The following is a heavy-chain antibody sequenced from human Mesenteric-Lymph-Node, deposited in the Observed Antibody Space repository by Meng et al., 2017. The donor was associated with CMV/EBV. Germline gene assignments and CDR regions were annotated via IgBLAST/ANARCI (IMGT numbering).Heavy chain of an antibody. CDR3: ARSRYSYGPYYFDS. Sequence: GSLRLSCTVSGDSVSSGSYYWTWIRQPPGKGLEWIGYIHSSGSTNYNPSLKSRVTISVDTSKSQFSLKQSSVTAADTAVYYCARSRYSYGPYYFDSWGQGTLVTVSS. D-gene: IGHD5-18*01. V-gene: IGHV4-61*01. CDR1: GDSVSSGSYY. CDR2: IHSSGST. J-gene: IGHJ4*02.